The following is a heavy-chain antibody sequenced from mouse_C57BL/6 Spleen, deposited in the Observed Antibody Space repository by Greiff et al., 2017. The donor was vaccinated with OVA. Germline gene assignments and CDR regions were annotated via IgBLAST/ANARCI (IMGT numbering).Heavy chain of an antibody. CDR3: ALLRVYYFDY. CDR1: GYTFTSYW. Sequence: QVQLQQSGAELVMPGASVKLSCKASGYTFTSYWMHWVKQRPGQGLEWIGEIDPSDSYTNYNQKFKGKSTLTVDKSSSTAYMQLSSLTSEDSAVYYCALLRVYYFDYWGQGTTLTVSS. CDR2: IDPSDSYT. D-gene: IGHD1-1*01. J-gene: IGHJ2*01. V-gene: IGHV1-69*01.